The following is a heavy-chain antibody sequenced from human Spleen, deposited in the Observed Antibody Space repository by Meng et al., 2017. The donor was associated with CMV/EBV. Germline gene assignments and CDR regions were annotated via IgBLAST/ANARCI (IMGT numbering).Heavy chain of an antibody. CDR1: FTVTSTY. CDR3: AKDLTTSGYSTTWALES. J-gene: IGHJ4*02. D-gene: IGHD2-2*01. CDR2: IYVGSTAT. V-gene: IGHV3-23*03. Sequence: FTVTSTYMSWVRQAPGKGLEWVSIIYVGSTATYYADSVKGRFAISRDDSSNTVSLQMNSLRAEDTAVYFCAKDLTTSGYSTTWALESWGQGTLVTVSS.